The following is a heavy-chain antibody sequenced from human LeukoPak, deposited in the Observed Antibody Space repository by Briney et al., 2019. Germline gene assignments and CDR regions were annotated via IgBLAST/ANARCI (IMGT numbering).Heavy chain of an antibody. CDR3: ARCYSWYRVDY. Sequence: PGGSLRLSCAASGFTFSNYWMHWVRQAPGKGLVWVSRINSDGSTTTYTDSVKGRFTISRDNAKNRLYLQMNSLRAEDTAVYYCARCYSWYRVDYWGQGTLVTVSS. V-gene: IGHV3-74*01. CDR1: GFTFSNYW. J-gene: IGHJ4*02. CDR2: INSDGSTT. D-gene: IGHD6-13*01.